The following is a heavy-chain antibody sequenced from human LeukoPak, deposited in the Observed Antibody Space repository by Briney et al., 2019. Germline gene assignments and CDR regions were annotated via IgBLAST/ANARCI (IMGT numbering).Heavy chain of an antibody. Sequence: SETLSLTCTVSGGSISSSSYYWGWIRQPPGKGLEWIGSIYYSGSTYYNPSLKSRVTISVDTSKNQFSLKLSSVTAADTAVYYCARGDLLNWFDPWGQGTLVTVSS. CDR2: IYYSGST. J-gene: IGHJ5*02. D-gene: IGHD1-26*01. V-gene: IGHV4-39*01. CDR1: GGSISSSSYY. CDR3: ARGDLLNWFDP.